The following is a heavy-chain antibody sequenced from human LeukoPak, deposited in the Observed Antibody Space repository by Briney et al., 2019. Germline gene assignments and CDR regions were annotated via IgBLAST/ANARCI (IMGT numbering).Heavy chain of an antibody. V-gene: IGHV4-4*07. CDR2: IYTSGST. CDR3: AREPGRGYSSGWYRREEYYFDY. Sequence: KASETLSLTCTVSGGSISSYYWSWIRQPAGKGLEWIGRIYTSGSTNYNPSLKSRVTMSVDTSKNQFSLKLSSVTAADMAVYYCAREPGRGYSSGWYRREEYYFDYWGQGTLVTVSS. CDR1: GGSISSYY. J-gene: IGHJ4*02. D-gene: IGHD6-19*01.